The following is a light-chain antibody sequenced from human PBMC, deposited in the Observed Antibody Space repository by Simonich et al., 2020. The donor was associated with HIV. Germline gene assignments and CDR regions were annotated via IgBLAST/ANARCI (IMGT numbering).Light chain of an antibody. J-gene: IGLJ3*02. CDR1: SSDVGAYKY. Sequence: QSALTQPPSASGSPGQSVTISCTGTSSDVGAYKYVSWYQQHPGKAPKPMIYEVSKRPSGVPDRFSGSKSGNTASLAVSGLQAEDEADYYCSSYAGSNVWVFGGGTKLSVL. CDR3: SSYAGSNVWV. CDR2: EVS. V-gene: IGLV2-8*01.